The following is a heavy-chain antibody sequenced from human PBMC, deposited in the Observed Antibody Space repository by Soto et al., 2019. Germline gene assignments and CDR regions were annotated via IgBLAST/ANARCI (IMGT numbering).Heavy chain of an antibody. Sequence: ASVKVSCKASGYMFISYGINWVRQAPGQGLEWMGWIRPYNSDTKYAQNLQGRVTMTTDTSTSTAYMEMRSLRSDDTAVYYCVRDLDASGSYYTDYWGPGTLVTVSS. V-gene: IGHV1-18*01. CDR1: GYMFISYG. D-gene: IGHD3-10*01. CDR2: IRPYNSDT. CDR3: VRDLDASGSYYTDY. J-gene: IGHJ4*02.